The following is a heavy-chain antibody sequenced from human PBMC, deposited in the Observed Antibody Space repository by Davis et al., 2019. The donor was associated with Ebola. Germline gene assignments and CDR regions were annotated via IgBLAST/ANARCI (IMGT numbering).Heavy chain of an antibody. J-gene: IGHJ6*02. D-gene: IGHD4-23*01. CDR2: ISWNSGSI. CDR3: VKFSENGGDDVYGMDV. CDR1: GLTFDDYA. Sequence: GGSLRLSCTLSGLTFDDYAMHWVRQAPGKGLEWVSGISWNSGSILYADSVKGRFTISRDNAKNSLYLQMNSLRAEDTALYYCVKFSENGGDDVYGMDVWGQGTTVTVSS. V-gene: IGHV3-9*01.